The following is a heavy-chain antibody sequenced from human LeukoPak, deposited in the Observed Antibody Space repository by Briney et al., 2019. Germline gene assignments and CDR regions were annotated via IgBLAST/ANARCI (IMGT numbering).Heavy chain of an antibody. V-gene: IGHV3-9*01. Sequence: GGSLRLSCVASGFTFDDYAMHWVRQTPGKGLEWVSGIIWNSNSMHYADSVRGRFTISRDNAKNSLFLQMNSLRVDDTATYYCARAGEMRYMDVWGKGTAVAVS. D-gene: IGHD5-24*01. CDR3: ARAGEMRYMDV. J-gene: IGHJ6*03. CDR2: IIWNSNSM. CDR1: GFTFDDYA.